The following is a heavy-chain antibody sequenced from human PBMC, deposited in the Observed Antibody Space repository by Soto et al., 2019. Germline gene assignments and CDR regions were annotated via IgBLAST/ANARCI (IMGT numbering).Heavy chain of an antibody. J-gene: IGHJ3*02. V-gene: IGHV4-59*08. CDR2: IYYSGST. CDR1: GGSISSYY. Sequence: SLTCTVSGGSISSYYWSWIRQPPGKGLEWIGYIYYSGSTNYNPSLKSRVTISVDTSKNQFSLKLSSVTAADTAVYYCASYNYEFWSGYYRAFDIWGQGTMVTVSS. CDR3: ASYNYEFWSGYYRAFDI. D-gene: IGHD3-3*01.